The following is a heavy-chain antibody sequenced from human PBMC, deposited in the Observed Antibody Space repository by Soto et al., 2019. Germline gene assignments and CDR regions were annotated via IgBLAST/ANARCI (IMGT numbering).Heavy chain of an antibody. D-gene: IGHD1-1*01. CDR3: ARGSLERRGGDGIDY. CDR2: INPSGGST. J-gene: IGHJ4*02. Sequence: QVQLVQSGAEVKKPGASVKVSCKASGYTFTTYYMHWVRQAPGQGLEGMGIINPSGGSTSYAQKFQGRVTMTRDTSTSTVYMERSSLGSEDTAVYYCARGSLERRGGDGIDYWGQGTLVTVSS. V-gene: IGHV1-46*03. CDR1: GYTFTTYY.